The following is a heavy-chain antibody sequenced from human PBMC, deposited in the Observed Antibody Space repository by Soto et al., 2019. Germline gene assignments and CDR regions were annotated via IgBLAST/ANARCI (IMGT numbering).Heavy chain of an antibody. J-gene: IGHJ6*02. Sequence: HPGGSLRLSCAASGFTFSSYGMHWVRQAPGKGLEWVAVIWYDGSNKYYADSVKGRFTISRDNSKNTLYLQMNSLRAEDTAVYYCARDLQSSSLFGHYYYGMDVWGQGTTVTVSS. CDR2: IWYDGSNK. CDR1: GFTFSSYG. D-gene: IGHD6-6*01. CDR3: ARDLQSSSLFGHYYYGMDV. V-gene: IGHV3-33*01.